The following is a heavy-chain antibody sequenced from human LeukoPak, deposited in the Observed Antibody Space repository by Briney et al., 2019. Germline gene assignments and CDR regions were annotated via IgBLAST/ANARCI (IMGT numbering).Heavy chain of an antibody. CDR1: GGSISSGPYY. Sequence: SETLSLTCTVSGGSISSGPYYWGWIRQPPGKGLEWIGNIYYGENTYYNPSLKSRVTISVDTSKSQFYLKLSSLTAADTAVYYCARRDDSSGYHKIFDYWGPGTLVTVSS. V-gene: IGHV4-39*01. CDR3: ARRDDSSGYHKIFDY. CDR2: IYYGENT. D-gene: IGHD3-22*01. J-gene: IGHJ4*02.